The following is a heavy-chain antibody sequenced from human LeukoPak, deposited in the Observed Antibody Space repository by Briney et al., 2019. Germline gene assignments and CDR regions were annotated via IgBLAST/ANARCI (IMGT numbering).Heavy chain of an antibody. J-gene: IGHJ5*02. D-gene: IGHD5-18*01. V-gene: IGHV4-4*09. CDR2: IYTSGST. Sequence: PSETLSLTCTVSGGSISSYYWSWIRQPPGKGLERIGYIYTSGSTNYNPSLKSRVTISVDTSKNQFSLKLSSVTAADTAVYYCAGSYTAMGKNNWFDPWGQGTPVTVSS. CDR1: GGSISSYY. CDR3: AGSYTAMGKNNWFDP.